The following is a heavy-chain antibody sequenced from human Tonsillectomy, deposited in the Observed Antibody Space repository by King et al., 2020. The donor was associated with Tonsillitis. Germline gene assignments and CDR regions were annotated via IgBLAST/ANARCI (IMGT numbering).Heavy chain of an antibody. CDR1: GFTFSSYG. CDR3: ARDLGYSRYFLDE. Sequence: VQLVESGGGVVQPGRSLRLSCAASGFTFSSYGMHWVRQAPGKGLEWVAIIWYDGSHTFYGDSVKGRFTISRDNSKNTLYLQMNSLRVEDTAVYYCARDLGYSRYFLDEWGQGTLVTVSS. V-gene: IGHV3-33*01. D-gene: IGHD2-15*01. CDR2: IWYDGSHT. J-gene: IGHJ4*02.